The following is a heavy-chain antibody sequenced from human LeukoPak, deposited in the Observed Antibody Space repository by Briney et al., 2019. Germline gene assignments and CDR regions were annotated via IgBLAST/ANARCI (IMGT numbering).Heavy chain of an antibody. Sequence: GGSLRLSCAASGFTFSDYYMSWIRQAPGKGLEWVSYISSSGSTIYYAGSVKGRFTISRDNAKNSLYLQMNSLRAEDTAVYYCARGLSGLKDDILTGPYQPDYWGQGTLVTVSS. CDR3: ARGLSGLKDDILTGPYQPDY. CDR2: ISSSGSTI. V-gene: IGHV3-11*01. J-gene: IGHJ4*02. CDR1: GFTFSDYY. D-gene: IGHD3-9*01.